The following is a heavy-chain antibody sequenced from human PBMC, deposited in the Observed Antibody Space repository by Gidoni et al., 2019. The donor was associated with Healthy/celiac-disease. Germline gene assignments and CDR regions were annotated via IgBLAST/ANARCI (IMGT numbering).Heavy chain of an antibody. D-gene: IGHD1-26*01. J-gene: IGHJ4*02. CDR3: ARIGMRELLNNDY. CDR2: ILSNDEK. V-gene: IGHV2-26*01. Sequence: VTLKESGPVLVKPTETLTLTCTVSGFSLSNARMGVSWIRQPPGKALEWLAHILSNDEKSYSTSLKSRLTISKDTAKSQVVLTMTNRDPVDTATYYCARIGMRELLNNDYWGQGTLVTVSS. CDR1: GFSLSNARMG.